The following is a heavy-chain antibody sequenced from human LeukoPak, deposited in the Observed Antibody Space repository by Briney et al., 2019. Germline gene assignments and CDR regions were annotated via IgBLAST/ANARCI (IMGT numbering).Heavy chain of an antibody. V-gene: IGHV3-21*01. CDR2: ISGSGGDT. CDR3: ARVPRITMIVVANLYYYYYMDV. CDR1: GFTFSSYA. Sequence: GGSLRLSCAASGFTFSSYAMNWVRQAPGKGLEWVSTISGSGGDTYYADSVKGRFTISRDNAKNSLYLQMNSLRAEDTAVYYCARVPRITMIVVANLYYYYYMDVWGKGTTVTVSS. D-gene: IGHD3-22*01. J-gene: IGHJ6*03.